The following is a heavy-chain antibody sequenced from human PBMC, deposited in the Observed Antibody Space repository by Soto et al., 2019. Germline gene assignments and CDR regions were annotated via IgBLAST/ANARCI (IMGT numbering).Heavy chain of an antibody. CDR1: GFTFSSYW. J-gene: IGHJ6*03. CDR3: ARAAIEQLPAFEYYYYMDV. D-gene: IGHD6-6*01. V-gene: IGHV3-74*01. Sequence: GGSLRLSCAASGFTFSSYWMHWVRQAPGKGLVWVSRINSDGSSTSYADSVKGRFTISRDNAKNTLYLQMNSLRAEDTAVYYCARAAIEQLPAFEYYYYMDVWGKGTTVTVSS. CDR2: INSDGSST.